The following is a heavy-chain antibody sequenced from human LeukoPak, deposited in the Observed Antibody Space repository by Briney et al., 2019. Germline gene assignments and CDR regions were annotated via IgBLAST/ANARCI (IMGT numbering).Heavy chain of an antibody. CDR1: GASISTYY. V-gene: IGHV4-59*08. Sequence: PSETLSLTCTVSGASISTYYWSWIRQPPGEGLEWIGYISHSGSAYYNPSLKSRVTISEDTSKNQFSLKVRSVTAADTAVYYCARNWHDFAFDIWGRGTMVTVSS. CDR2: ISHSGSA. J-gene: IGHJ3*02. D-gene: IGHD1-1*01. CDR3: ARNWHDFAFDI.